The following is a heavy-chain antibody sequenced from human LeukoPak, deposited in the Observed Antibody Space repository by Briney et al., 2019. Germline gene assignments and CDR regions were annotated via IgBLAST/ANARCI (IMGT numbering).Heavy chain of an antibody. V-gene: IGHV4-30-2*01. CDR1: GGSISSSGYS. CDR3: ARGVGSGWYFDY. J-gene: IGHJ4*02. CDR2: IYHSGST. Sequence: SETLSLTCAVSGGSISSSGYSWSWIRQPPGKGLEWIGYIYHSGSTYYNPSLKSRVTISVDRSKNQFSLKLSSVTAADTAVYYCARGVGSGWYFDYWGQGTLVTVSS. D-gene: IGHD6-19*01.